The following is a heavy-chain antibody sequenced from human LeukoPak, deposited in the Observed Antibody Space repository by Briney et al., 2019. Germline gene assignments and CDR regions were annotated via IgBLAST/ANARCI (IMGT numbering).Heavy chain of an antibody. CDR1: GFTFSSYA. CDR3: ARARRRFDP. J-gene: IGHJ5*02. CDR2: INHSGST. Sequence: PGGSLRLSCAASGFTFSSYAMSWVRQPPGKGLEWIGEINHSGSTNYNPSLKSRVTISVDTSKNQFSLKLSSVTAADTAVYYCARARRRFDPWGQGTLVTVSS. V-gene: IGHV4-34*01.